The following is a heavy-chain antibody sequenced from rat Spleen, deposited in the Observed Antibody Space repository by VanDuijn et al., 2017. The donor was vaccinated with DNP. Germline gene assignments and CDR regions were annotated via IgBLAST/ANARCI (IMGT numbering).Heavy chain of an antibody. V-gene: IGHV5S13*01. CDR2: ISPDGHIT. CDR1: GFTFSDYG. D-gene: IGHD1-1*01. J-gene: IGHJ4*01. Sequence: EVQLVESGGGLVQPGRSLKLSCAASGFTFSDYGMAWVLQAPTKGLEWVASISPDGHITYYRDSVKGRVSISRDNAENTVYRQMNSLRSEDTATYYCAKDYHFYAMDAWGQGTSVTVSS. CDR3: AKDYHFYAMDA.